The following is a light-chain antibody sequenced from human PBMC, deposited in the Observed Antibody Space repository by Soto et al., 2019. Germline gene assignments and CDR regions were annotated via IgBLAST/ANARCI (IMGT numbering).Light chain of an antibody. CDR1: NYNIGNNH. Sequence: QSVLTQPPSVSAAPGQKVTISCSGSNYNIGNNHVSWYQQLPGTAPKLLIYDNNKRPSGIPDRFSGSKSGTSVTLAITGPHCGEEADYYGGTGDSSLSDVVFGGGPKLTVL. V-gene: IGLV1-51*01. CDR3: GTGDSSLSDVV. CDR2: DNN. J-gene: IGLJ2*01.